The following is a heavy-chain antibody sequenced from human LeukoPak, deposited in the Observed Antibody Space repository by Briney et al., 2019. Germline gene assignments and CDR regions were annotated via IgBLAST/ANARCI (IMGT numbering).Heavy chain of an antibody. CDR3: ARDPRVRTGAVSPSPAFDI. Sequence: GGSLRLPCAASGFTFSNYGMHWVRQAPGKGLEWVASIRYDGSNKYYADSVKGRFTISRDNSKNTVYLQMNSLRPEDTTVYYCARDPRVRTGAVSPSPAFDIWGQGTMVTVSS. CDR1: GFTFSNYG. D-gene: IGHD6-19*01. V-gene: IGHV3-30*02. CDR2: IRYDGSNK. J-gene: IGHJ3*02.